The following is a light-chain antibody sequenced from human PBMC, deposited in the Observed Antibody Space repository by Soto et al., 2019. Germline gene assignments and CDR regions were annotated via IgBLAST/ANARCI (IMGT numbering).Light chain of an antibody. Sequence: QSVLTRPASVSGSPGQTLTISCTGTSSDVGGYNYVSWYQQHPGKAPKLMIYEVSNRPSGVSNRCSGSKSGNTASLTISGLQAEDEADYYCSSYTSSSTYVFGTGTKVTVL. V-gene: IGLV2-14*01. CDR3: SSYTSSSTYV. CDR2: EVS. J-gene: IGLJ1*01. CDR1: SSDVGGYNY.